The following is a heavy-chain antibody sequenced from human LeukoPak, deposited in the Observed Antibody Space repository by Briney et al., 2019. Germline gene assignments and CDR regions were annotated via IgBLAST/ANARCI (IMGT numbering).Heavy chain of an antibody. CDR1: GFTFTSYA. Sequence: GGSLRLSCAASGFTFTSYAMSWVRQAPGKGLEWVSVIYSGGSTYYADSVKGRFTISRDNSKNTLYLQMNSLRAEDTAVYYCARDSHNYYGSGSKFDYWGQGTLVTVSS. D-gene: IGHD3-10*01. V-gene: IGHV3-66*01. J-gene: IGHJ4*02. CDR2: IYSGGST. CDR3: ARDSHNYYGSGSKFDY.